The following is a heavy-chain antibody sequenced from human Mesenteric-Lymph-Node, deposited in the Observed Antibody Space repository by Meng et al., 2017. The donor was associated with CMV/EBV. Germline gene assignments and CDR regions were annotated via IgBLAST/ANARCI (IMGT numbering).Heavy chain of an antibody. CDR1: GFTFSSYS. J-gene: IGHJ6*02. V-gene: IGHV3-48*04. Sequence: GGSLRLSCAASGFTFSSYSMDWVRQAPGKGLEWISYIDSSSSTIYYADSVKGRFTISRDNAKNSLSLQMNSLRAEDTAVYYCARDPKDWELRRGWYYYGMDVWGQGTTVTVSS. CDR3: ARDPKDWELRRGWYYYGMDV. CDR2: IDSSSSTI. D-gene: IGHD1-7*01.